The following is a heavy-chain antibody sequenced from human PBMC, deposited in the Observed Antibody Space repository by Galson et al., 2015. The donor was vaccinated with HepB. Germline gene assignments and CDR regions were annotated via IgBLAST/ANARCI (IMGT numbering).Heavy chain of an antibody. CDR3: ARENGYFETLGGGMDV. CDR2: ISYDGSNK. D-gene: IGHD3-9*01. CDR1: GFTFSSYA. Sequence: SLRLSCAASGFTFSSYAMHWVRQAPGKGLEWVAVISYDGSNKYYADSVKGRFTISRDNSKNTLYLQMNSLRAEDTAVYYCARENGYFETLGGGMDVWGQGTTVTVSS. V-gene: IGHV3-30-3*01. J-gene: IGHJ6*02.